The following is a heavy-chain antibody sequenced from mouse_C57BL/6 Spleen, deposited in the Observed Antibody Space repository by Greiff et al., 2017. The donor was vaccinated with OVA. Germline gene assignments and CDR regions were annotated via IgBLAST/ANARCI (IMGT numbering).Heavy chain of an antibody. J-gene: IGHJ1*03. CDR1: GFTFSDYG. Sequence: EVQVVESGGGLVKPGGSLKLSCAASGFTFSDYGMHWVRQAPEKGLEWVAYISSGSSTIYYADTVKGRFTISRDNAKNTLFLQMTSLRSEDTAMYYCARREVVDVWGTGTTVTVSS. CDR3: ARREVVDV. V-gene: IGHV5-17*01. CDR2: ISSGSSTI.